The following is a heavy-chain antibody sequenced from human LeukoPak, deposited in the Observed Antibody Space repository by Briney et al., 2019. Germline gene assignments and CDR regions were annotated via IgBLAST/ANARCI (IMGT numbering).Heavy chain of an antibody. CDR2: IWKSGST. D-gene: IGHD3-10*01. CDR3: ASSLYYGSGSLIDY. J-gene: IGHJ4*02. Sequence: SETLSLTCTVSGGSISSYYWSWIRQPPGKGLEWIGNIWKSGSTNYNPSLKSRVTISVDASKNQFSLKLSSVTAADTAVYYCASSLYYGSGSLIDYWGQGTLVTVSS. CDR1: GGSISSYY. V-gene: IGHV4-59*01.